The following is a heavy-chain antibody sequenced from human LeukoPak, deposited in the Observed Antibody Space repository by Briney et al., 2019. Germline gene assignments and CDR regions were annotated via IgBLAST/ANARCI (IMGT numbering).Heavy chain of an antibody. CDR2: MWYDGSNK. CDR3: ASQYYDSSCYRFDY. V-gene: IGHV3-33*01. J-gene: IGHJ4*02. CDR1: GFTFSSYG. D-gene: IGHD3-22*01. Sequence: GGSLRLSCAASGFTFSSYGMHGVRQAPGEGLEGVAVMWYDGSNKLYTDSVKGRLTLSRENQEHTLCLQMNSLRAEDTAVYYCASQYYDSSCYRFDYWGQGTLVTVSS.